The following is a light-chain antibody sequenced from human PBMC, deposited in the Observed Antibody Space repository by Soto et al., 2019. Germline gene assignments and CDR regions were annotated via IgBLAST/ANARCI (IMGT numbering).Light chain of an antibody. CDR2: GNS. Sequence: QAVVTQPPSVSGAPGQRVTISCTGSSSNIGAGYDVHWYQQLPGTAPKLLIYGNSNRHSGVPDRFSGSKSGTSASLAITGLQAEDEADYYCQSYDSSLSGVVFGGGTKVTVL. J-gene: IGLJ2*01. CDR1: SSNIGAGYD. V-gene: IGLV1-40*01. CDR3: QSYDSSLSGVV.